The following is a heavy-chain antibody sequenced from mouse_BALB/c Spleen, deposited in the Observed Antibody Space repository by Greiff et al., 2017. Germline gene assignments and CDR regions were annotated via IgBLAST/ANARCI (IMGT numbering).Heavy chain of an antibody. V-gene: IGHV1-20*01. CDR3: ARRGSGYVDY. J-gene: IGHJ2*01. CDR1: GYSFTGYF. CDR2: INPYNGDT. Sequence: VQLKQSGPELVKPGASVKISCKASGYSFTGYFMNWVMQSHGKSLEWIGRINPYNGDTFYNQKFKGKATLTVDKSSSTAHMELRSLTSEDSAVYYCARRGSGYVDYWGQGTTLTVSS.